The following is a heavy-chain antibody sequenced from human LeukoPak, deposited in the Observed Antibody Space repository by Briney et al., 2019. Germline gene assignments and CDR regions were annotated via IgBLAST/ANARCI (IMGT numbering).Heavy chain of an antibody. D-gene: IGHD1-26*01. CDR1: GGSISSYY. Sequence: PSETLSLTCTVSGGSISSYYWGWIRQPPGKRLEWIGSIYHSGSTYYNPSLKSRVSISVDTSKNHFSLKLSSVTAADTAVYYCARGCGIVGATVHPSDYWGQGTLVTVSS. J-gene: IGHJ4*02. CDR2: IYHSGST. CDR3: ARGCGIVGATVHPSDY. V-gene: IGHV4-38-2*02.